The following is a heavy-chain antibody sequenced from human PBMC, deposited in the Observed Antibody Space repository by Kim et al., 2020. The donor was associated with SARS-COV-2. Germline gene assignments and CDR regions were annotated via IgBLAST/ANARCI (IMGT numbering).Heavy chain of an antibody. V-gene: IGHV3-74*01. Sequence: GGSLRLSCAASGFTFSSYWMHWVRQAPGKGLVWVSRINSDGSSTSYADSVKGRFTISRDNAKNTLYLQMNSLRAGDTAVYYCARDGALRYFDWAPSSYNWFDPWGQGTLVTVSS. CDR3: ARDGALRYFDWAPSSYNWFDP. J-gene: IGHJ5*02. CDR1: GFTFSSYW. D-gene: IGHD3-9*01. CDR2: INSDGSST.